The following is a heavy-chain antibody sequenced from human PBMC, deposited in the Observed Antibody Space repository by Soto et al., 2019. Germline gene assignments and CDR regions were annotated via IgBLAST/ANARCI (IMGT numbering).Heavy chain of an antibody. CDR1: GFRLSTYG. J-gene: IGHJ6*02. CDR2: IWYDGSHT. Sequence: QVQLVESGGGVVQPGRSLRLSCAASGFRLSTYGMHWVRQAPGKGLEWVAVIWYDGSHTYYADSVKGRFTISRDNSKNTLYLQMNSLRAEDTAVYYCARGGTTFTYYYYFAMDVWGQGTTVTVSS. CDR3: ARGGTTFTYYYYFAMDV. V-gene: IGHV3-33*01. D-gene: IGHD4-4*01.